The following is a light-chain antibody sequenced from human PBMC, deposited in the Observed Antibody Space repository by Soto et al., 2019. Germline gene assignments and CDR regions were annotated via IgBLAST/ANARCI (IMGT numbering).Light chain of an antibody. CDR1: QSVSRPY. V-gene: IGKV3-20*01. CDR3: QQYDTWT. CDR2: GAS. J-gene: IGKJ1*01. Sequence: EILLTQSPASLSLSPGERSTLSCRASQSVSRPYLAWYQQKPGQAPRLLIDGASNRATGIPDRFSGSGSGTDFTLTISRLEPEDFAVYYCQQYDTWTFGQGTKVDIK.